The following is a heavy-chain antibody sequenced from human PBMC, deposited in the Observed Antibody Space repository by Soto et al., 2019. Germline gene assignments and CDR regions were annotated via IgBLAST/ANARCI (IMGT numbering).Heavy chain of an antibody. J-gene: IGHJ4*02. D-gene: IGHD2-15*01. CDR1: GASVSSGSHY. CDR2: IYTDGTT. CDR3: AREVRGGFTGIFDQ. V-gene: IGHV4-61*01. Sequence: SETLSLTCSVSGASVSSGSHYWSWIRQSPGKGLEWIGRIYTDGTTKYNPSLKSRVTLSLDKSKNQFSLRLSSVTAADTAVYYFAREVRGGFTGIFDQWGRGSRVTVYS.